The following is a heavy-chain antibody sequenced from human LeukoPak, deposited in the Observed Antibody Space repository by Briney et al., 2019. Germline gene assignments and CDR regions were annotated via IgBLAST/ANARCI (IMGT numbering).Heavy chain of an antibody. Sequence: GESLKISCKGSGYSFTSYWIGWVRQMPGKGLEWMGINYPGDSNTRYSPSFQGQVTISADKSISTAYLQLSSLNASDTAMYYCARTPPDITIFGVADYWGQGTLVTVSS. V-gene: IGHV5-51*01. D-gene: IGHD3-3*01. J-gene: IGHJ4*02. CDR2: NYPGDSNT. CDR1: GYSFTSYW. CDR3: ARTPPDITIFGVADY.